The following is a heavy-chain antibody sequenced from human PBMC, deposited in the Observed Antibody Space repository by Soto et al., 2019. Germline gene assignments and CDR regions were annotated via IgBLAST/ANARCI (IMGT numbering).Heavy chain of an antibody. Sequence: GGSLRLSCAASGFTFNSCLMSWVRQAPGKGLEYVSGIRGNGDPPFYADSVKGRFTISRDNSKNTLYLQMTSLSAEDTAVYYCVKSRGGNNCDFFDWGQGVLVTVSS. CDR3: VKSRGGNNCDFFD. D-gene: IGHD1-20*01. CDR1: GFTFNSCL. CDR2: IRGNGDPP. J-gene: IGHJ4*02. V-gene: IGHV3-64D*06.